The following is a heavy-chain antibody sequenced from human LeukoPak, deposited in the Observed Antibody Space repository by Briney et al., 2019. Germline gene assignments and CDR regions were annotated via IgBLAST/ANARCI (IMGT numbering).Heavy chain of an antibody. Sequence: GGSLRLSCAASGFTFSSYEVNWVRQAPGKGLEWVSYISSSGSTIYYADSVKGRFTISRDNAKNSLYLQMNSLRAEDTAVYYCARGPTYYDFWSGYTYFDYWGQGTLVTVSS. CDR1: GFTFSSYE. CDR3: ARGPTYYDFWSGYTYFDY. J-gene: IGHJ4*02. D-gene: IGHD3-3*01. V-gene: IGHV3-48*03. CDR2: ISSSGSTI.